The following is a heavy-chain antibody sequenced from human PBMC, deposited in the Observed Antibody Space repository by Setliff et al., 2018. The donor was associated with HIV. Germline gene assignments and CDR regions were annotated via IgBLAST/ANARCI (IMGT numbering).Heavy chain of an antibody. CDR3: ATMGRRGWFIDY. J-gene: IGHJ4*02. Sequence: SETLSLTCTVSGDSISSISYYWAWIRQTPGKGLEWIGSISYSGNTYYNPSLKSRVTISVDTSKNQFSLKLSSVTAADTAVYYCATMGRRGWFIDYWGQGTLVTVSS. D-gene: IGHD6-19*01. V-gene: IGHV4-39*01. CDR2: ISYSGNT. CDR1: GDSISSISYY.